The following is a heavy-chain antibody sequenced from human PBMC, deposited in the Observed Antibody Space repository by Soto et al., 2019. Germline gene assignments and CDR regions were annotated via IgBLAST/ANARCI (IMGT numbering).Heavy chain of an antibody. CDR2: IYHSGST. CDR3: ARDQLEGNWFDP. J-gene: IGHJ5*02. D-gene: IGHD1-1*01. V-gene: IGHV4-30-2*01. CDR1: GGSISSGGYS. Sequence: QLQLQESGSGLVKPSQTLSLTCAVSGGSISSGGYSWNWIRQPLGKGLEWIGYIYHSGSTYYNPSLKSRVTISVDKAKYQFSLKLTSVTAADTAVYYCARDQLEGNWFDPWGQGTLVTVSS.